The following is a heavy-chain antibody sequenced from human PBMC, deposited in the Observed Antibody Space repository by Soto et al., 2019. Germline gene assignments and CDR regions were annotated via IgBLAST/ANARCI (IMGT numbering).Heavy chain of an antibody. J-gene: IGHJ4*02. CDR3: AKDNQRYFWPDY. D-gene: IGHD3-9*01. CDR1: GFTFSSYA. Sequence: VGSLRLSCAASGFTFSSYAMSWVRQAPGKGLEWVSAISGSGGSTYYADSVKGRFTISRDNSKNTLYLQMNSLRAEDTAVYYCAKDNQRYFWPDYWGQGTLVTVSS. CDR2: ISGSGGST. V-gene: IGHV3-23*01.